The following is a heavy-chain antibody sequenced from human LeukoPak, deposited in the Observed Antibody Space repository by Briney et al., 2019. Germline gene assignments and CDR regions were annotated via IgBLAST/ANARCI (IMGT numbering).Heavy chain of an antibody. CDR1: GYTFTSYG. J-gene: IGHJ6*02. V-gene: IGHV1-18*01. D-gene: IGHD6-6*01. Sequence: ASVKVSCKASGYTFTSYGISWVRQAPGQGLVWMGWISAYNGNTNYAQKLQGRVTMTTDTSTSTAYMELRSLRSDDTAVYYCARDARRAARQGGYGMDVWGQGTTVTVSS. CDR3: ARDARRAARQGGYGMDV. CDR2: ISAYNGNT.